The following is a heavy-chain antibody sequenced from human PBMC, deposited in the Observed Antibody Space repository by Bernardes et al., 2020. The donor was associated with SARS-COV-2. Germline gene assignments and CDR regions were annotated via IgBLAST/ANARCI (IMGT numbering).Heavy chain of an antibody. J-gene: IGHJ2*01. CDR1: GGSISSYY. D-gene: IGHD3-3*01. CDR2: GYYSGTT. CDR3: ARDAYSDFWSNYYPYWYFDL. V-gene: IGHV4-59*01. Sequence: ETLSLTCTVSGGSISSYYWSWIRQPPGKGLEWIGYGYYSGTTNYNPSLKSRVTISVDTSKNQFSLKLTSVTAADTAVYYCARDAYSDFWSNYYPYWYFDLWGRGTLVTVSS.